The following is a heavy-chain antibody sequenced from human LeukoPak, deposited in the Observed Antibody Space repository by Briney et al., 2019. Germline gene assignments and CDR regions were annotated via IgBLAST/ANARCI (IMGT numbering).Heavy chain of an antibody. V-gene: IGHV1-2*02. J-gene: IGHJ4*02. CDR3: ARDLGDYIFYFDY. Sequence: ASVKVSCKASGYTFTDYYVHWVRQAPGQRLEWMGCINSNSGGTYYAQKFQGRVTMTRDTSISTAYMELSRLRSDDTAVYYCARDLGDYIFYFDYWGQGTLVTVSS. CDR1: GYTFTDYY. CDR2: INSNSGGT. D-gene: IGHD4-17*01.